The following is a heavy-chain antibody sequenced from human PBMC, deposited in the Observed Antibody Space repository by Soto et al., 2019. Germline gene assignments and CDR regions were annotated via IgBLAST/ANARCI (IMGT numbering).Heavy chain of an antibody. V-gene: IGHV3-48*01. J-gene: IGHJ4*02. CDR3: TGEVASGY. CDR1: GFTFSSYS. CDR2: ISSSSTI. Sequence: GGSLRLSCAASGFTFSSYSMNWVRQAPGKGLEWVSYISSSSTIYYADSVKGRFTISRDNAKNSLYLQMNSLRGDDMAVYYCTGEVASGYWGQGTLVTVSS. D-gene: IGHD2-8*02.